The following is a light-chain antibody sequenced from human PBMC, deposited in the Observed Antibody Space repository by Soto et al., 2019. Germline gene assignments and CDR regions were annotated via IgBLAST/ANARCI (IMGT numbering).Light chain of an antibody. CDR1: SSDVGGYDY. V-gene: IGLV2-8*01. Sequence: QSVLTQPPSASGSPGQSVTISCTGTSSDVGGYDYVSWYQQRPGKAPKLLIHEVTKRPSGVPDRFSGSKSGTSASLAIGGLQSDDEADYYCAVWDGSLNGWVFGGGTKVTVL. CDR3: AVWDGSLNGWV. J-gene: IGLJ3*02. CDR2: EVT.